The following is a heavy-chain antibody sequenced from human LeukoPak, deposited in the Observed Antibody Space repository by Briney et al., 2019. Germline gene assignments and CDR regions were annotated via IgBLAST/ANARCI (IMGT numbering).Heavy chain of an antibody. Sequence: SETLSLTCTVSGGSISSYYWSWIRQPPGKGLEWIGYIYYSGSTNYNPSLKSRVTTSVDTSKNQFSLKLSSVTAADTAVYYCAKDGSGSHDYWGQGTLVTVSS. CDR2: IYYSGST. CDR1: GGSISSYY. CDR3: AKDGSGSHDY. D-gene: IGHD3-10*01. J-gene: IGHJ4*02. V-gene: IGHV4-59*12.